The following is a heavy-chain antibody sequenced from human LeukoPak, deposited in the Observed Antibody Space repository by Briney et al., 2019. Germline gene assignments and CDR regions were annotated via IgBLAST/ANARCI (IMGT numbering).Heavy chain of an antibody. CDR3: AKGYGSGSDLDY. V-gene: IGHV3-9*01. CDR1: GFTFDDYA. Sequence: PGGSLRLSCAASGFTFDDYAMHWVRQAPGKGLEWVSGISWDSGSIGYADSVKGRFTISRDNAKNSLYLQMNSLRAEDTALYYCAKGYGSGSDLDYWGQGTLVTVSS. J-gene: IGHJ4*02. CDR2: ISWDSGSI. D-gene: IGHD3-10*01.